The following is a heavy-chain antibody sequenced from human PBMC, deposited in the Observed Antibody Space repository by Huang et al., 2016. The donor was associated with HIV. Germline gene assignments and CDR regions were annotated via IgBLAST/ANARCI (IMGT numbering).Heavy chain of an antibody. J-gene: IGHJ1*01. D-gene: IGHD2-21*02. Sequence: QVRLEQWGAGLLKPSETLSLTCAVYGVFFSGYQWTWIRQSPGKGLDWIVEINHSGSAPEKPSRKTRVTITGDKSKNQFSLEMASLAVTETAVYFCARGLRFCRGGDCFPTHFQHWSQG. V-gene: IGHV4-34*02. CDR1: GVFFSGYQ. CDR3: ARGLRFCRGGDCFPTHFQH. CDR2: INHSGSA.